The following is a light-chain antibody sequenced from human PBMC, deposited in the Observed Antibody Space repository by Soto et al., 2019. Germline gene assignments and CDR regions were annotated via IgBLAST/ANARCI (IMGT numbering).Light chain of an antibody. CDR3: QQSYSRPRT. V-gene: IGKV1-39*01. CDR2: TTS. J-gene: IGKJ1*01. CDR1: QSISTY. Sequence: DIQMTQSPASLSPSVGDRVSXTSXSSQSISTYLNWYQQKPGKAPNLLIYTTSNLESGVPSRFSGSGSGTDFTLTINSLQPEDFATYFCQQSYSRPRTFGQGTKVDIK.